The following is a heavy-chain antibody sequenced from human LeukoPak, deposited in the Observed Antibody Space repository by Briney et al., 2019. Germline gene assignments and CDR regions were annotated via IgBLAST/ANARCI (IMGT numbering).Heavy chain of an antibody. J-gene: IGHJ4*02. Sequence: ASVKVSCKASGYTFTSNDINWVRQATGQGLEWMGWMNPNSGNTGYAQKFQGRVTMTRNTSISTAYMELSSLRSEDTAVDYCARRGDGRCHTAYWGQGTLVTVSS. D-gene: IGHD2-15*01. CDR2: MNPNSGNT. V-gene: IGHV1-8*01. CDR1: GYTFTSND. CDR3: ARRGDGRCHTAY.